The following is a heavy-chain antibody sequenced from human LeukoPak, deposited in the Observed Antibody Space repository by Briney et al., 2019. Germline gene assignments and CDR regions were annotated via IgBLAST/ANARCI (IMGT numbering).Heavy chain of an antibody. Sequence: PSGTLSLTCAVSGGSISSSNWWSWVRQPPGKGLEWIGEIYHSGSTNYNPSLKSRVTMSVDTSKNQFSLKLSSVTAADTAVYYCAREKQLAPDWFDPWGQGTLVTVSS. V-gene: IGHV4-4*02. D-gene: IGHD6-13*01. CDR1: GGSISSSNW. CDR2: IYHSGST. J-gene: IGHJ5*02. CDR3: AREKQLAPDWFDP.